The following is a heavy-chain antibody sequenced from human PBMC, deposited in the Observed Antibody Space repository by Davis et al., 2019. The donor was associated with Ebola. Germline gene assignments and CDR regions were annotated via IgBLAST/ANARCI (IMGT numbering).Heavy chain of an antibody. CDR2: TYYRSKWYN. J-gene: IGHJ4*02. V-gene: IGHV6-1*01. D-gene: IGHD6-6*01. CDR3: ARGGPRIAARRSLDY. Sequence: SQTLSLTCAISGDSVSRNSAAWNWIRQSPSRGLEWLGRTYYRSKWYNDYAVSVKSRITINPDTSKNQFSLQLNSVTPEDTAVYYCARGGPRIAARRSLDYWGQGTLVTVSS. CDR1: GDSVSRNSAA.